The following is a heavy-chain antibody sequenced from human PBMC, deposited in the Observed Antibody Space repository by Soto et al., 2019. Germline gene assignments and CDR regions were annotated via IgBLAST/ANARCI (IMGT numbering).Heavy chain of an antibody. CDR3: ASSERGYSHGYYYYGMDV. CDR2: IYYSGST. J-gene: IGHJ6*02. D-gene: IGHD5-18*01. V-gene: IGHV4-39*01. CDR1: DGSISSSSYY. Sequence: TSETLSLTCTVSDGSISSSSYYWGWIRQPPGKGLEWIGSIYYSGSTYYNPSLKSRVTISVDTSKNQFSLKLSSVTAADTAVYYCASSERGYSHGYYYYGMDVWGQGTTVTVSS.